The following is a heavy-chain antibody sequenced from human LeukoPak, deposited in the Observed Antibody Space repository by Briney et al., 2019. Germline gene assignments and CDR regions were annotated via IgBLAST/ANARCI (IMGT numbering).Heavy chain of an antibody. CDR1: VFSFNTCA. Sequence: PGGSLRLSCAASVFSFNTCAMSWVRQAPGKGLEWVSTISGGGRSTDYADSVKGQFTISRDNSKNTLYLQMNSLRAEDTAVYYCARERYFDYWGQGTLVTVSS. CDR3: ARERYFDY. J-gene: IGHJ4*02. CDR2: ISGGGRST. V-gene: IGHV3-23*01.